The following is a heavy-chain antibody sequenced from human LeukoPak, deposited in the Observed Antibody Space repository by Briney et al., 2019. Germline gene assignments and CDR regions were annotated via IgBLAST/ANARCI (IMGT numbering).Heavy chain of an antibody. V-gene: IGHV3-30*03. Sequence: GGSLRLSCAASGFTFSSYAMHWVRQAPGKGLEWVAVILHDGSNKQYADSVKGLFTISRDNSKNTLYLQINSLRAEDTAVYYCATLSGDSHGYDYWGLGTLVTVSS. D-gene: IGHD5-18*01. J-gene: IGHJ4*02. CDR3: ATLSGDSHGYDY. CDR2: ILHDGSNK. CDR1: GFTFSSYA.